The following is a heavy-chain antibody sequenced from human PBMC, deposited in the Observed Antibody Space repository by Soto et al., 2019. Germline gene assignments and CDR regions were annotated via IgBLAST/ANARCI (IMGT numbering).Heavy chain of an antibody. CDR2: VIPIFGTG. Sequence: GSSVTVPRKASLVSLRSYGFSLVRRAPAQALEGTGGVIPIFGTGDYAQKFHGRDTNNANPSTSTAHMVQSSLRSEDTAVYYCARDITDTCRGWFDPWGQGILVTVSS. V-gene: IGHV1-69*13. J-gene: IGHJ5*02. D-gene: IGHD1-20*01. CDR1: LVSLRSYG. CDR3: ARDITDTCRGWFDP.